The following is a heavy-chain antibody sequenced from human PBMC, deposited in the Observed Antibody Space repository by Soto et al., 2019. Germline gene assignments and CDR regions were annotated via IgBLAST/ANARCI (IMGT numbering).Heavy chain of an antibody. CDR3: ARGRAGTTLFDP. CDR2: LYDSGST. D-gene: IGHD1-1*01. J-gene: IGHJ5*02. V-gene: IGHV4-30-2*01. CDR1: GDSIGSDRHY. Sequence: PAETLSLTCTISGDSIGSDRHYWVRIRQPTGQGLEWLGYLYDSGSTYYIPSLKSRVTISVDRSKNQFSLKLSSVTAADTDVYYCARGRAGTTLFDPWGQGTLVTVSS.